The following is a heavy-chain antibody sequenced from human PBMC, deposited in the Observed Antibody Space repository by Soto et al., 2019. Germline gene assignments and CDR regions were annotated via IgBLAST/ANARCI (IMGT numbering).Heavy chain of an antibody. D-gene: IGHD6-19*01. CDR1: GGSISSYY. CDR3: ARLKGGGWPQTTYPGYYFDY. CDR2: IYYSGST. J-gene: IGHJ4*02. Sequence: SETLSLTCTVSGGSISSYYWSWIRQPPGKGLEWIGYIYYSGSTNYNPSLKSRVTISVDTSKNQFSLKLSSVTAADTAVYYCARLKGGGWPQTTYPGYYFDYWGQGTLVTVSS. V-gene: IGHV4-59*01.